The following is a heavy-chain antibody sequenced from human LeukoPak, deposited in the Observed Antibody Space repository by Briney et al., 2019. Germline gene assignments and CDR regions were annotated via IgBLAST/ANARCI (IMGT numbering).Heavy chain of an antibody. CDR1: GFTFSSYA. CDR2: IIGSGGST. D-gene: IGHD4-17*01. J-gene: IGHJ4*02. V-gene: IGHV3-23*01. Sequence: GGSLRLSCAASGFTFSSYAMSWVRQAPGKGLEWVSAIIGSGGSTYYADSVKGRFTISRDNSKNTLYLQMNSLRAEDTAVYYCAKSFGGTTVTTGYWGQGTLVTVSS. CDR3: AKSFGGTTVTTGY.